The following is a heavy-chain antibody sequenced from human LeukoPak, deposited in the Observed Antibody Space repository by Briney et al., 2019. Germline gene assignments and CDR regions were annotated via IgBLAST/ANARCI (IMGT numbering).Heavy chain of an antibody. CDR3: ARVRDIVVVPAAQDGDY. J-gene: IGHJ4*02. D-gene: IGHD2-2*01. CDR2: ISAYNGNT. Sequence: ASVKASCKASGYTFTSYGISWVRQAPGQGLEWMGWISAYNGNTNYAQKLQGRVTMTTDTSTSTAYMELRSLRSDDTAVYYCARVRDIVVVPAAQDGDYWGQGTLVTVSS. V-gene: IGHV1-18*01. CDR1: GYTFTSYG.